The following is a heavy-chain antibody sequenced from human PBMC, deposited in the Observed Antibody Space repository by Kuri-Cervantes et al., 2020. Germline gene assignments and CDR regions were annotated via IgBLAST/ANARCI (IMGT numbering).Heavy chain of an antibody. D-gene: IGHD5-18*01. CDR2: IYTSGST. CDR3: ARTKAMVAFDI. Sequence: SETLSLTCTVSGGSISSYYWSWIRQPAGKGLEWIGRIYTSGSTNYNPSLKSRVTISVDKSKNQFSLKLSSVTAADTAVYYCARTKAMVAFDIWGQGTMVTVSS. J-gene: IGHJ3*02. CDR1: GGSISSYY. V-gene: IGHV4-4*07.